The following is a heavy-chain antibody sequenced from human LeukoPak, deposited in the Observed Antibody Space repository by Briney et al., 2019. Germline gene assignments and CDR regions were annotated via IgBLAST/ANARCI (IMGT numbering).Heavy chain of an antibody. CDR3: ASRYMSSSWTGYYFDY. J-gene: IGHJ4*02. CDR2: ISSSSSYI. D-gene: IGHD6-13*01. V-gene: IGHV3-21*01. CDR1: GFTFSSYS. Sequence: GGSLRLSCAASGFTFSSYSMNWVRQAPGKGLEWVSSISSSSSYIYYADSVKGRFTISRDNAKNSLYLQMNSLRAEDTAVYYCASRYMSSSWTGYYFDYWGQGTLVTVSS.